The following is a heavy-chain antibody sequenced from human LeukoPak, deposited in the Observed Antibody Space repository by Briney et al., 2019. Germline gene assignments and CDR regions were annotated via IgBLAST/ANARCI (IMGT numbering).Heavy chain of an antibody. D-gene: IGHD2-15*01. CDR1: GFTFSSYG. CDR3: ARDKFAGCSGGSCYARIRNWFDP. CDR2: IWYDGSNK. Sequence: GGSLRLSCAASGFTFSSYGMYWVRQAPGKGLEWVAVIWYDGSNKYYADSVKGRFTISRDNSKNTLYLQMNRLRAEDTAVYYCARDKFAGCSGGSCYARIRNWFDPWGQGTLVTVSS. J-gene: IGHJ5*02. V-gene: IGHV3-33*01.